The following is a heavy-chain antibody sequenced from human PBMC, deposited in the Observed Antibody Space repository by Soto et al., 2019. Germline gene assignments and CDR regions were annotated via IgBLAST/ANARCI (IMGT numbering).Heavy chain of an antibody. D-gene: IGHD3-22*01. CDR1: GFTFDDYA. CDR3: AKGYNYDRSGNPDS. J-gene: IGHJ4*02. V-gene: IGHV3-9*01. CDR2: INWSSGSI. Sequence: GGSLRLSCAASGFTFDDYAMHWVRQAPGKGLEWVSGINWSSGSIGYADSVKGRFTISRDNAKNSLYLQMNSLRTEDTALYYCAKGYNYDRSGNPDSWGQGNLVTVSS.